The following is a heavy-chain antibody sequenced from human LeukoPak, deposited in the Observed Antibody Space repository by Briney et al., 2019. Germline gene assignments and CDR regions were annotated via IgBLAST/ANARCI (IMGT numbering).Heavy chain of an antibody. Sequence: ASVKVSCKASEYTFTSYDINWVRQATGQGLEWMGWMNPNSGNTGYAQKFQGRVTMTRNTSISTAYMELSSLRSEDTAVYYCARDFSGPYYYYGMDVWGQGTTVTVSS. V-gene: IGHV1-8*01. CDR2: MNPNSGNT. CDR3: ARDFSGPYYYYGMDV. D-gene: IGHD3-3*01. CDR1: EYTFTSYD. J-gene: IGHJ6*02.